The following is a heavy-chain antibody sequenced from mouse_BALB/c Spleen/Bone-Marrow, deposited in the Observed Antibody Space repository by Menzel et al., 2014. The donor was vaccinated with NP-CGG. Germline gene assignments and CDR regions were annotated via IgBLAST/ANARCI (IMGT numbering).Heavy chain of an antibody. CDR3: ARRDYAMDY. J-gene: IGHJ4*01. Sequence: QVQLQQSGPELVRPGTSVKVSCKASGYAFTSYLIEWVKQRPGKGLEWIGVINPGSGGTNYNEKFKGKATLTADKSSSAAYMQLSSLTSNDSAVYFCARRDYAMDYWGQRTSGTVSP. CDR2: INPGSGGT. V-gene: IGHV1-54*01. CDR1: GYAFTSYL.